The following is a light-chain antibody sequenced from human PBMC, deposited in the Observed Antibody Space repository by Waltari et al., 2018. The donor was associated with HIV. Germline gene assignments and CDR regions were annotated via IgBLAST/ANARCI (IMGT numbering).Light chain of an antibody. CDR1: QSVGTN. CDR2: GAS. V-gene: IGKV3-15*01. CDR3: QQYQTWPLT. J-gene: IGKJ3*01. Sequence: ETVMTQSPVTLSVSPGERATLSCRASQSVGTNVTWYQRKSGQAPRLLIYGASTKATAIPARFSGSGSATEFTLTITSLQSDDYATYYCQQYQTWPLTFGPGTTVDI.